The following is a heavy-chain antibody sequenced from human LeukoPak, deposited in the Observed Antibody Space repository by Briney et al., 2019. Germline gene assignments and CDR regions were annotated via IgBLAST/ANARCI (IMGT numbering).Heavy chain of an antibody. D-gene: IGHD2-2*01. CDR1: GYTFSSYA. Sequence: ASVKVSCKASGYTFSSYAMSWVRQAPGKGLEWVSAISGSGGSTYYADSVKGRFTISRDNSKNTLYLQMNSLRAEDTAVYYCAKDRAEVSGVPAAAVDPWGQGTLVPSPQ. J-gene: IGHJ5*02. V-gene: IGHV3-23*01. CDR3: AKDRAEVSGVPAAAVDP. CDR2: ISGSGGST.